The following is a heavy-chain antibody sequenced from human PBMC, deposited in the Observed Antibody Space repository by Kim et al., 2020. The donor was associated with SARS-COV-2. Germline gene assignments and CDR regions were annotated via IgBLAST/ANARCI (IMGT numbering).Heavy chain of an antibody. CDR3: ARAPKGDTAMVTIDY. D-gene: IGHD5-18*01. V-gene: IGHV4-34*01. Sequence: SLKSRVTISVDTSKNQFSLKLSSVTAADTAVYYCARAPKGDTAMVTIDYWGQGTLVTVSS. J-gene: IGHJ4*02.